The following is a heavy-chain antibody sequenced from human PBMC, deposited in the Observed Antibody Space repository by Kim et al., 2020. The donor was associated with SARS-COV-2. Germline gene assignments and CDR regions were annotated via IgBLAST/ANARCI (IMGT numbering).Heavy chain of an antibody. D-gene: IGHD3-10*01. V-gene: IGHV1-18*01. CDR3: ARERDVVGSGSLGW. Sequence: AQNFQGRVTMTTDTSTSTAYMELRSLRSDDTAVYYCARERDVVGSGSLGWWGQGTLVTVSS. J-gene: IGHJ4*02.